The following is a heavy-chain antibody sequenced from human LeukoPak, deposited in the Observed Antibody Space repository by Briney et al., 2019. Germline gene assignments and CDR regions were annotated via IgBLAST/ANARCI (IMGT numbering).Heavy chain of an antibody. CDR2: FDPEDGET. V-gene: IGHV1-24*01. CDR1: GYTLTELS. CDR3: ATRLTVYFDY. D-gene: IGHD4-17*01. J-gene: IGHJ4*02. Sequence: ASVTVSCTVSGYTLTELSMHWVRQAPGKGIEWMGGFDPEDGETIYAQKFQGRVTMTEDTSTDTAYMELSSLRSEDTAVYYCATRLTVYFDYWGQGTLVTVSS.